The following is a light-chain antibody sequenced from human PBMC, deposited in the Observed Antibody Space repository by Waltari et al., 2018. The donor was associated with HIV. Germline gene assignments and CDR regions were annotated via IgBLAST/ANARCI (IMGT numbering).Light chain of an antibody. CDR1: CSDIGAYNY. CDR2: EVS. V-gene: IGLV2-14*01. Sequence: QSALSQPASVSGSPGQSIPISGPGTCSDIGAYNYVSWYQQHPGKAPKLMIYEVSTRPSGVSNRFSGSKSGNTASLTISGLQAEDEADYYCSSYTSSSTVIFGGGTKLAVL. CDR3: SSYTSSSTVI. J-gene: IGLJ2*01.